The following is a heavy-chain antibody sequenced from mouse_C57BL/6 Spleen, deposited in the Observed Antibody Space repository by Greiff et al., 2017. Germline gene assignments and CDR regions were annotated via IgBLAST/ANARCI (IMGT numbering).Heavy chain of an antibody. D-gene: IGHD3-2*02. CDR2: IDPSDSYT. Sequence: QVQLQQPGAELVMPGASVKLSCKASGYTFTSYWMHWVKQRPGQGLEWIGEIDPSDSYTNYNQKFKGKSTLTVDKSSSTAYMQLSSLTSEDSAVYYCARRSRAQVYAMDYWGQGTSVTVSS. CDR3: ARRSRAQVYAMDY. CDR1: GYTFTSYW. V-gene: IGHV1-69*01. J-gene: IGHJ4*01.